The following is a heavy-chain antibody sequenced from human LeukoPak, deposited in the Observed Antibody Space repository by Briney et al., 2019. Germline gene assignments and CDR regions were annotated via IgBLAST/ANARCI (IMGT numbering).Heavy chain of an antibody. V-gene: IGHV6-1*01. J-gene: IGHJ4*02. Sequence: QTLSLTCAISGDSFSSNIASWNWIRQSRSRGLECLRRTYYRSKLNKNYAAAVKSRITSNPDTPKNHLSVQLKSGTPEDTAVYYCARGYMGTIDYWGQGTLVIVSS. D-gene: IGHD1-7*01. CDR3: ARGYMGTIDY. CDR1: GDSFSSNIAS. CDR2: TYYRSKLNK.